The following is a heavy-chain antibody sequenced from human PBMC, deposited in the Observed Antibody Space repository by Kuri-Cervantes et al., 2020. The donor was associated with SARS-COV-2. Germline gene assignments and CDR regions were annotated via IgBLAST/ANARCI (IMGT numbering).Heavy chain of an antibody. Sequence: SVKVSCKASGGTFSSYAISWVRQAPGQGREWMGGIIPIFGTANYAQKFQGRVTITADKSTSTAYMELSSLRSEDTAVYYCARGQGAVAATFDDYWGQGTMVTVSS. CDR2: IIPIFGTA. CDR1: GGTFSSYA. D-gene: IGHD2-15*01. V-gene: IGHV1-69*06. J-gene: IGHJ4*02. CDR3: ARGQGAVAATFDDY.